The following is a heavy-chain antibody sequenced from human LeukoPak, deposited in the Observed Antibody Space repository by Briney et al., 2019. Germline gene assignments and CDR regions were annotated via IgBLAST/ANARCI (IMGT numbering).Heavy chain of an antibody. CDR1: GFTFSSYA. V-gene: IGHV3-23*01. Sequence: GGSLRLSCAASGFTFSSYAMSWVRQAPGKGLEWVSAISGSGGSTYYADSVKGRFTISRDNSKNTLYLQMNSLRTEDTALYYCARPSSGYYWGAAFDIWGQGTMVTVSS. CDR2: ISGSGGST. D-gene: IGHD3-22*01. CDR3: ARPSSGYYWGAAFDI. J-gene: IGHJ3*02.